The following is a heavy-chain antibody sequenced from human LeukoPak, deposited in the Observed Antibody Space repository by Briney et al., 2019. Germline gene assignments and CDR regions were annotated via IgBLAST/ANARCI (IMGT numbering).Heavy chain of an antibody. CDR3: AKGFGQLWPSAFDI. CDR2: LTGSGGST. Sequence: GGSLRLSCAASGFTFNSYAMTWVRRAPGKGLEWVSSLTGSGGSTYYADSVKGRFTIYRDNSMNTLYLQLNSLRAEDTAVYYCAKGFGQLWPSAFDIWGQGTMVTVSS. CDR1: GFTFNSYA. V-gene: IGHV3-23*01. J-gene: IGHJ3*02. D-gene: IGHD1-1*01.